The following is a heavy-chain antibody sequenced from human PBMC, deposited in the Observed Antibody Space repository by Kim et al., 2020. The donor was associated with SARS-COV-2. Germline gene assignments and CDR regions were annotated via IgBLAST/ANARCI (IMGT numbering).Heavy chain of an antibody. J-gene: IGHJ5*02. CDR2: IYPDDSDT. CDR1: GYSFTSYW. V-gene: IGHV5-51*01. Sequence: GESLKISCKGSGYSFTSYWIGWVRQMPGKGLELMGIIYPDDSDTRYSPSFQGHVTISADKSINTAYLQWSSLKASDTAIYYCVRRRSDWDGSGRYYKGPTLGLDPWGQGSLVTVSS. CDR3: VRRRSDWDGSGRYYKGPTLGLDP. D-gene: IGHD3-10*01.